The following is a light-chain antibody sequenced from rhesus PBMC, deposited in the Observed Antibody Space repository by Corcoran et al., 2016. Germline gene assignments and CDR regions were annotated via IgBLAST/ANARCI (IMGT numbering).Light chain of an antibody. CDR1: QRVSSY. Sequence: QVILTQSPATLPLSPGERATLSCRASQRVSSYLAWYQQKPGQPPRLLFYGASSRATGIPDRFSGSGSGTEFTLTNSSLEPEDFAVYYCQQYSSSPFTFGPGTKLDIK. J-gene: IGKJ3*01. CDR2: GAS. V-gene: IGKV3-53*01. CDR3: QQYSSSPFT.